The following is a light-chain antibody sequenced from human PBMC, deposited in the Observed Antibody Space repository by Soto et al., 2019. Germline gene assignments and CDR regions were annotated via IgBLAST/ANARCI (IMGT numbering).Light chain of an antibody. CDR2: EVS. CDR1: SSDVGGYKF. J-gene: IGLJ1*01. CDR3: GYYTVSIYV. V-gene: IGLV2-14*01. Sequence: SALTQPASGSGSPGESITMSWTGTSSDVGGYKFVSWYQQRPGKAPKLMIYEVSNRPSGVYSRFSSSKSANTTSLTISGLQGEHDADYYCGYYTVSIYVYAXGTKVTVL.